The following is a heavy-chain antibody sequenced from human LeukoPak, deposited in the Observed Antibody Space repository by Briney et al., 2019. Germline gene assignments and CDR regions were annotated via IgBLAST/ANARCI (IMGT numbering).Heavy chain of an antibody. V-gene: IGHV4-4*02. CDR3: ARDGYSAYDRDLDH. CDR1: GASISDTNW. Sequence: SETLSLTCTISGASISDTNWWTWVRQPPGKELEWIGEISHNGNTNYRPSLKSRVTISVDKSKNQFSLRLDSVTAADTAVYYCARDGYSAYDRDLDHWGQGALVTVSS. D-gene: IGHD5-12*01. CDR2: ISHNGNT. J-gene: IGHJ4*02.